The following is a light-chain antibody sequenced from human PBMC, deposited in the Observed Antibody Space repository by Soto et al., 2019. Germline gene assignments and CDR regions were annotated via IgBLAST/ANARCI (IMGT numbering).Light chain of an antibody. Sequence: QSVLTQPPSASGSPGQSVTISCTVTSSDVGTSNYVSWYQQHPGKAPKLMIYEVTKRPSGVPDRFSGSKSGNTASLTVSGLQADDEANYYCSSRSGTDILYVVVTGTKVTVL. CDR3: SSRSGTDILYV. CDR2: EVT. V-gene: IGLV2-8*01. CDR1: SSDVGTSNY. J-gene: IGLJ1*01.